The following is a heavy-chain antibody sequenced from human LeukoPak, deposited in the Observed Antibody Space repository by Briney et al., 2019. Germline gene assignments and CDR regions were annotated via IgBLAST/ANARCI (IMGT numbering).Heavy chain of an antibody. Sequence: SETLSLTCTVSGGSISSSSYYWAWIRQSPGKGLEWIANIYYSGSTYYNPSLNSRVTISVDTSKNQFSLKLSSVTATDTAVYYCVGLVLPGWFDPWGQGTLVTVSS. J-gene: IGHJ5*02. D-gene: IGHD2-15*01. CDR1: GGSISSSSYY. CDR2: IYYSGST. V-gene: IGHV4-39*01. CDR3: VGLVLPGWFDP.